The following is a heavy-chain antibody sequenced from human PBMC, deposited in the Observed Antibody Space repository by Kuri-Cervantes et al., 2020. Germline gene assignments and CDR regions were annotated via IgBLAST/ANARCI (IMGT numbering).Heavy chain of an antibody. V-gene: IGHV1-69*13. CDR2: IIPIFGTA. Sequence: SVKVSCKASGGTFSSYAISWVRQAPGQGLEWMGGIIPIFGTANYAQKFQGRVTITADESTSTAYMELNSLRADDTAVYYCAKGGGGSYYSPLDCWGQGTLVTVSS. CDR1: GGTFSSYA. D-gene: IGHD2-15*01. J-gene: IGHJ4*02. CDR3: AKGGGGSYYSPLDC.